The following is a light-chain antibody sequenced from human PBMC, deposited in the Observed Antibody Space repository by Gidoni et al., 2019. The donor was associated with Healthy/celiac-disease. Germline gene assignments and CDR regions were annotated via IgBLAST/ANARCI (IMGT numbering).Light chain of an antibody. Sequence: DIQMTQSPSTLSASVGDRVTITCRASQSISSWLAWYQQKPGKAPKILIYDASSLESGVPSRFSGSGSGTEFTLTISSLQPDDFATYYCQQYNSYPGTFGQGTKVEIK. J-gene: IGKJ1*01. V-gene: IGKV1-5*01. CDR1: QSISSW. CDR3: QQYNSYPGT. CDR2: DAS.